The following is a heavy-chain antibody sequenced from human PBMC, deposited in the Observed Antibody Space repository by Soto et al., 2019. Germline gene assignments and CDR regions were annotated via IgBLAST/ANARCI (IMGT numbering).Heavy chain of an antibody. CDR3: ARDTINILTGYSNGMDV. Sequence: GGYLRLSCAASGFTVSSNYMSWVRQAPGKGLEWVSVIYSGGSTYYADSVKGRFTISRDNSKNTLYLQMNSLRAEDTAVYYCARDTINILTGYSNGMDVWGQGTTVTVSS. CDR1: GFTVSSNY. CDR2: IYSGGST. J-gene: IGHJ6*02. V-gene: IGHV3-53*01. D-gene: IGHD3-9*01.